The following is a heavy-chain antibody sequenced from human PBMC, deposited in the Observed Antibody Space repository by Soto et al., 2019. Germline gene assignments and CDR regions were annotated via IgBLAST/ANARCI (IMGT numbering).Heavy chain of an antibody. CDR1: GGSISSGGYY. CDR2: IYYSGST. J-gene: IGHJ6*02. V-gene: IGHV4-31*03. D-gene: IGHD6-19*01. Sequence: SETLSLTCTVSGGSISSGGYYWSWIRQHPGKGLGWIGYIYYSGSTYYNPSLKSRVTISVDTSKDQFSLKLSSVTAADTAVYYCARDFTDSSGPTLGMGVWGQGTTVTVSS. CDR3: ARDFTDSSGPTLGMGV.